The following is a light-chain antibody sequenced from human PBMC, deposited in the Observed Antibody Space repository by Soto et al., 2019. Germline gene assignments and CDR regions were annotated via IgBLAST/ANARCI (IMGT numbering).Light chain of an antibody. J-gene: IGKJ1*01. Sequence: EIVLTQSPGTLSLSPGERATLSCRASQSVTSSYLAWYQQKPGQAPRLIIYGASSRATGIPDRFSGSESGTDFNLNISRLEPEDFAVYYCQQYGSSPPTFGQGTKVEIK. CDR1: QSVTSSY. CDR3: QQYGSSPPT. V-gene: IGKV3-20*01. CDR2: GAS.